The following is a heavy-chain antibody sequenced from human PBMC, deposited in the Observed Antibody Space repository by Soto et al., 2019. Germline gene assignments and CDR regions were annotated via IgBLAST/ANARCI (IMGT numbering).Heavy chain of an antibody. CDR2: ISAYNGNT. D-gene: IGHD3-22*01. J-gene: IGHJ3*02. Sequence: ASVKVSCKASGYTFTSYGISWVRQAPGQGLEWMGWISAYNGNTNYAQKNQGRVTMTTDTSTSTTYMELRILRSDDTAVFYCARDFNSIRVYYYDSSGYYQDDAFDIWGQGTMVTVSS. CDR3: ARDFNSIRVYYYDSSGYYQDDAFDI. V-gene: IGHV1-18*01. CDR1: GYTFTSYG.